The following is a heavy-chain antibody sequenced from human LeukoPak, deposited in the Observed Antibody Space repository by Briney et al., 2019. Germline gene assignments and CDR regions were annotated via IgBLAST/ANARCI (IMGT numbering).Heavy chain of an antibody. Sequence: PGGSLQLSCAASGFTFNNYWMHWVRQGPGKGLVWVSRINSDGSSTSYADSVKCPFTISRDNAKKTLYLQMNSLRADDTAVYYCAGQYFGFDYWGQGTLVTVSS. CDR3: AGQYFGFDY. CDR1: GFTFNNYW. J-gene: IGHJ4*02. V-gene: IGHV3-74*01. D-gene: IGHD2/OR15-2a*01. CDR2: INSDGSST.